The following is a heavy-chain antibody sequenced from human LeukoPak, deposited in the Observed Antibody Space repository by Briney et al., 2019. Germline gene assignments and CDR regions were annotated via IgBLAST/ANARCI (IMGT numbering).Heavy chain of an antibody. V-gene: IGHV4-31*03. CDR1: GGSISSGGYY. D-gene: IGHD3-10*01. CDR3: AGRRVEMVRGVIINWFDP. Sequence: SETLSLTCTVSGGSISSGGYYWSWIRQPPGKGLEWIGYIYYSGSTYYNPSLKSRVTISVDTSKNQFSLKLSSVTAADTAVYYCAGRRVEMVRGVIINWFDPWGQGTLVTVSS. CDR2: IYYSGST. J-gene: IGHJ5*02.